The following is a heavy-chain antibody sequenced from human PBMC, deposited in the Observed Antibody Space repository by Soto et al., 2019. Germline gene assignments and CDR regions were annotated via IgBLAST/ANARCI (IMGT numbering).Heavy chain of an antibody. CDR2: IIPILGIA. CDR1: GGTFSSYT. CDR3: AGGGSGSYPVDP. J-gene: IGHJ5*02. Sequence: QVQLVQSGAEVKKPGSSVRVSCKASGGTFSSYTISWVRQAPGQGLEWMGRIIPILGIANYAQKFQGRVTIPADKSTSTAYMELSSLRSEDTAVYYWAGGGSGSYPVDPWGQGTLVTVSS. V-gene: IGHV1-69*02. D-gene: IGHD3-10*01.